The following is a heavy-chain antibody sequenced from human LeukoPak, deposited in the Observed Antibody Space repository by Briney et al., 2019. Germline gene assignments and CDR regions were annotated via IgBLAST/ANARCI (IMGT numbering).Heavy chain of an antibody. CDR2: IYHSGST. D-gene: IGHD2-2*01. CDR1: GGSISSSNW. CDR3: ARVVVVPAATTSYYYGMDV. V-gene: IGHV4-4*02. Sequence: PSGTLSLTCAVSGGSISSSNWWSWVRQPPGKGLEWIGEIYHSGSTNYNPSLKSRVTISVDKSKNQFSLKLSSVTAADTAVYYCARVVVVPAATTSYYYGMDVWGQGTTVTVSS. J-gene: IGHJ6*02.